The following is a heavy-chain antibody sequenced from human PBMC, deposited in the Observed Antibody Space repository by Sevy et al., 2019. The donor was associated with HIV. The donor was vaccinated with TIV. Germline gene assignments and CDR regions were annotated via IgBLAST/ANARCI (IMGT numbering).Heavy chain of an antibody. CDR1: GFSFSSYG. V-gene: IGHV3-30*02. D-gene: IGHD2-21*01. J-gene: IGHJ5*02. CDR2: IQYDGSNK. CDR3: VKEGGGEGGDH. Sequence: GGSLRISCAASGFSFSSYGMHWVRQAPGKGLEWMSYIQYDGSNKDYADSVKGRFTISRDNSKNTLYLQMNSLRVEDRAVFYWVKEGGGEGGDHWGQGTLVTVSS.